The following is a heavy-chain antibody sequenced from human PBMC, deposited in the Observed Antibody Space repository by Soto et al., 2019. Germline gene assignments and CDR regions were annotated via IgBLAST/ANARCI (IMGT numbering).Heavy chain of an antibody. J-gene: IGHJ2*01. V-gene: IGHV3-11*01. CDR1: GFTFSDYY. Sequence: QEQLVESGGGLVKPGGSLRLSCAASGFTFSDYYMSWIRQAPGKGLEWVSYTSSSGSIIYYADSVKGRFTISRDNAKNSLYLQMNSLRAEDTAVYSCARDLIPAGVHWYFDLWGRCTLVTVSS. D-gene: IGHD2-8*01. CDR2: TSSSGSII. CDR3: ARDLIPAGVHWYFDL.